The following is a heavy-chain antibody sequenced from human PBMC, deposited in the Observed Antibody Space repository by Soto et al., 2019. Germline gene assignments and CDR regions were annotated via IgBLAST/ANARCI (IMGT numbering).Heavy chain of an antibody. CDR3: ARGGFYGRFEPFDV. J-gene: IGHJ3*01. CDR1: AGTLSGSY. CDR2: IHSSGST. D-gene: IGHD3-3*01. V-gene: IGHV4-34*01. Sequence: SQTLCFPGAVCAGTLSGSYWRSIRKTPAKGLEWIGEIHSSGSTSYKPSLRRGVIISIDRSKNYCSLKLSSVTPAATPVPYGARGGFYGRFEPFDVWGEGTMVTF.